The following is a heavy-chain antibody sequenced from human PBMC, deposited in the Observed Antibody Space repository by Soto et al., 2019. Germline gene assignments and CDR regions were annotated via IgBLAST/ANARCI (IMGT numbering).Heavy chain of an antibody. CDR2: IVVGSGNT. V-gene: IGHV1-58*02. D-gene: IGHD6-6*01. J-gene: IGHJ3*02. CDR3: AAIASQSSAAFDI. Sequence: ASVKVSCKASGFSFTSSAMQWVRQARGQRLEWIGWIVVGSGNTNYAQKFQERVTITRDMSTSTAYMELSSLRSEDTAVYYCAAIASQSSAAFDIWGQGTMVTVSS. CDR1: GFSFTSSA.